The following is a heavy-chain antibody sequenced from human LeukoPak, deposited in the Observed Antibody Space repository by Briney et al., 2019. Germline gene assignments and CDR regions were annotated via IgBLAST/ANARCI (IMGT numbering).Heavy chain of an antibody. CDR3: ASSPDDYGDYAAGNWFDP. CDR2: IYDSGRT. CDR1: GGSIRSSGYY. D-gene: IGHD4-17*01. J-gene: IGHJ5*01. Sequence: SETLSLTCTVSGGSIRSSGYYWAWIRQPPGKGLEWIGSIYDSGRTYYNPSLKSRVTISVDTSKNQFSLKLISVTAADTAVYYCASSPDDYGDYAAGNWFDPWGQGTLVTVSS. V-gene: IGHV4-39*01.